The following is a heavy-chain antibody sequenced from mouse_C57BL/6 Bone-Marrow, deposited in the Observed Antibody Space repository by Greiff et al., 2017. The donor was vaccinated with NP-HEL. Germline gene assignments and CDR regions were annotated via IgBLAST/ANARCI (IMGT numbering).Heavy chain of an antibody. CDR3: TFYGNYDAMDY. D-gene: IGHD2-1*01. Sequence: EVQLQESGAELVRPGASVKLSCTASGFNIKDDYMHWVKQRPEQGLEWIGWIDPENGDTEYASKFQGKATITADTSSNTAYLQLSSLTSEDTAVYYCTFYGNYDAMDYWGQGTSVTVSS. J-gene: IGHJ4*01. V-gene: IGHV14-4*01. CDR1: GFNIKDDY. CDR2: IDPENGDT.